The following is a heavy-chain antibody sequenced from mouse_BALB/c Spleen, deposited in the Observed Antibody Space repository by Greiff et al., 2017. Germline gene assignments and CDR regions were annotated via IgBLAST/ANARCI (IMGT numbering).Heavy chain of an antibody. J-gene: IGHJ4*01. Sequence: VQLQQSGPQLVRPGASVKISCKASGYSFTSYWMHWVKQRPGQGLEWIGMIDPSDSETRLNQKFKDKATLTVDKSSSTAYMQLSSPTSEDSAVYFCARPVLIHYYGYDAMDYWGQGTSVTVSS. D-gene: IGHD1-2*01. CDR2: IDPSDSET. CDR3: ARPVLIHYYGYDAMDY. CDR1: GYSFTSYW. V-gene: IGHV1S126*01.